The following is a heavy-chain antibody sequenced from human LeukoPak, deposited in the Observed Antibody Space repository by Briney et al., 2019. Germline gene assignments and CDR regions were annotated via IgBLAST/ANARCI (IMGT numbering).Heavy chain of an antibody. D-gene: IGHD6-13*01. Sequence: GASVKVSCKASGGTFSSYAISWVRQAPGQGLEWMGGIIPIFGTANYAQKFQGRVTITADESTSTAYMELSSLRSEDTAVYYCARCESSWSVDAFDIWGQGTMVTVSS. CDR1: GGTFSSYA. CDR3: ARCESSWSVDAFDI. CDR2: IIPIFGTA. J-gene: IGHJ3*02. V-gene: IGHV1-69*13.